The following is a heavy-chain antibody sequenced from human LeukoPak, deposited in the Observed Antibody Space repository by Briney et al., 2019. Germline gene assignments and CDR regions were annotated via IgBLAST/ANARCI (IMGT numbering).Heavy chain of an antibody. D-gene: IGHD3-22*01. V-gene: IGHV3-30*18. J-gene: IGHJ4*02. Sequence: GGSLRLSCSASGFTFSRYGMHWVRQAPGKGLEWVAVISYDGSNKYYADSVKGRFTISRDNSKNTLYLQMNSLRAEDTAVYYCAKDLDYDSSGFFDYWGQGTLVTVSS. CDR3: AKDLDYDSSGFFDY. CDR1: GFTFSRYG. CDR2: ISYDGSNK.